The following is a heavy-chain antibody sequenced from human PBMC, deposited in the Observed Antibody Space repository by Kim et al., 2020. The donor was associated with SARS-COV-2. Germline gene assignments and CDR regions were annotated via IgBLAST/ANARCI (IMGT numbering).Heavy chain of an antibody. Sequence: GGSLRLSCAASGFTFSSYSMNWVRQAPGKGLEWVSSISSSSSYIYYADSVKGRFTISRDNAKNSLYLQMNSLRAEDTAVYYCARDIVGASADWFDPWGQGTVVTVSS. CDR1: GFTFSSYS. CDR2: ISSSSSYI. V-gene: IGHV3-21*01. D-gene: IGHD1-26*01. J-gene: IGHJ5*02. CDR3: ARDIVGASADWFDP.